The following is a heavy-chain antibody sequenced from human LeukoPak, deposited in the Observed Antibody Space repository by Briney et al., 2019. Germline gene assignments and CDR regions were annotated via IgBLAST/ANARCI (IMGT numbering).Heavy chain of an antibody. V-gene: IGHV1-69*13. CDR2: IIPIFGTA. J-gene: IGHJ4*02. Sequence: GASVKVSCKASGGTFSSYAISWVRQAPGQGLEWMGGIIPIFGTANYAQKFQGRVTITADESTSTAYMELSSLRSEDTAVYYCARATRDQLLLSPRYYFDYWGQGTLVTVSS. CDR3: ARATRDQLLLSPRYYFDY. CDR1: GGTFSSYA. D-gene: IGHD2-2*01.